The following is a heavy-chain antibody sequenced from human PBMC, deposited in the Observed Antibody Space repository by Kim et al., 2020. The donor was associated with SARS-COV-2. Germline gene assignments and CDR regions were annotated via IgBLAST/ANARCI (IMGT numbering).Heavy chain of an antibody. CDR3: ANRLGGTSWSEH. V-gene: IGHV3-23*01. CDR2: ISPTGDET. D-gene: IGHD3-16*01. CDR1: GFFFPRYA. Sequence: GGSLRLSCAASGFFFPRYAMRWVRQAPGKGLEWVSAISPTGDETFYADSVKGRFTISRDASKNTVYLQMTSLRADDPAAYNCANRLGGTSWSEHWGQGAL. J-gene: IGHJ5*02.